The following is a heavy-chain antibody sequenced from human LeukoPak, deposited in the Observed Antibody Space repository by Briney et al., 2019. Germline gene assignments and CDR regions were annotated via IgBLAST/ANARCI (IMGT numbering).Heavy chain of an antibody. CDR2: ISSSGSYI. D-gene: IGHD2-21*01. CDR1: GFTFSTYS. J-gene: IGHJ4*02. Sequence: PGGSLRLSCAASGFTFSTYSMNWVRQAPGKGLDWVSCISSSGSYIYYADSVKGRFTISRDNSKNRLYLQMNSLRAEDTAVYYCAKHIVLGGEDYWGQGTLVTVSS. CDR3: AKHIVLGGEDY. V-gene: IGHV3-21*04.